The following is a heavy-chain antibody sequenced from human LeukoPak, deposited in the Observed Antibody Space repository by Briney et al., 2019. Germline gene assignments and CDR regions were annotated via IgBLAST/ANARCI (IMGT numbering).Heavy chain of an antibody. CDR3: ARVGYNWNGPSGFDY. CDR1: GFTFSSYS. Sequence: PGGSLRLSCAASGFTFSSYSMNWVRQAPGKGLKWVSSISSSSSYIYYADSVKGRFTISRDNAKNSLYLQMNSLRAEDTAVYYCARVGYNWNGPSGFDYWGQGTLVTVSS. J-gene: IGHJ4*02. CDR2: ISSSSSYI. D-gene: IGHD1-1*01. V-gene: IGHV3-21*01.